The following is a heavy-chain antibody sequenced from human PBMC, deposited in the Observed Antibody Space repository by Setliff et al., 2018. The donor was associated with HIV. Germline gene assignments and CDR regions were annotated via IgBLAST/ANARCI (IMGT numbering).Heavy chain of an antibody. CDR1: GFTFSSYS. J-gene: IGHJ6*03. CDR3: AKSFNSGPTNWNIDV. V-gene: IGHV3-23*01. CDR2: ISGSGGST. Sequence: PGGSLRLSCAASGFTFSSYSMNWVRQAPGKGLEWVSAISGSGGSTYYADSVKGRFTISRDNSKNTLYLQMNSLRAEDTAVYFCAKSFNSGPTNWNIDVWGTGTTVTVSS. D-gene: IGHD1-20*01.